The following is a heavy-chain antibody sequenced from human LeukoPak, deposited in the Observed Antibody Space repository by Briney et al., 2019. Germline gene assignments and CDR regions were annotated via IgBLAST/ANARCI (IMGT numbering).Heavy chain of an antibody. CDR1: GGTFSSYA. Sequence: ASVKVSCKASGGTFSSYAISWVRQAPGQGLEWMGRINPNSGGTNYAQKFQGRVTMTRDTSISTAYMELSRLRSDDTAVYYCARVSTRKLWFGELADYWGQGTLVTVSS. D-gene: IGHD3-10*01. V-gene: IGHV1-2*06. CDR3: ARVSTRKLWFGELADY. J-gene: IGHJ4*02. CDR2: INPNSGGT.